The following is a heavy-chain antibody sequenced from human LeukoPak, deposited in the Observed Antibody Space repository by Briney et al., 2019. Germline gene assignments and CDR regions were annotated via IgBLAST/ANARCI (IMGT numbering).Heavy chain of an antibody. CDR3: ARSIGGGVDAFDI. CDR2: TYYRSKWYN. CDR1: GDSVSSNSAA. D-gene: IGHD1-26*01. V-gene: IGHV6-1*01. Sequence: SQTLSLTCAISGDSVSSNSAAWNWIRQSPSRGLEWVGRTYYRSKWYNDYAVPVKSRITINPDTSKSQFSLQLDSVTPEDTAVYYCARSIGGGVDAFDIWGQGTMVTVSS. J-gene: IGHJ3*02.